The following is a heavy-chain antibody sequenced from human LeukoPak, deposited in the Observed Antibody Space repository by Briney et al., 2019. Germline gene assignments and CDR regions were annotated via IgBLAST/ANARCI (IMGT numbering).Heavy chain of an antibody. CDR2: ISSSGSTI. CDR3: AREPPTIIAAAGPVDY. Sequence: GGSLRLSCAASGFTFSSYEMNWVRQAPGKGLEWVSYISSSGSTIYYADSVKGRFTISRDNAKNSLYLQMNSLRAEDTAVYYCAREPPTIIAAAGPVDYWGQGTLVTVSS. D-gene: IGHD6-13*01. CDR1: GFTFSSYE. V-gene: IGHV3-48*03. J-gene: IGHJ4*02.